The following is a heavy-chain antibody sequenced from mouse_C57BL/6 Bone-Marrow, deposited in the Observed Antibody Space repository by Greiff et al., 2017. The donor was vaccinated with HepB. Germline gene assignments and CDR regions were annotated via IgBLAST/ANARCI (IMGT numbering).Heavy chain of an antibody. V-gene: IGHV1-59*01. Sequence: VQLQQPGAELVRPGTSVKLSCKASGYTFTSYWMHWVKQRPGQGLEWIGVIDPSDSYTNYNQKFKGKATLTVDTSSSTAYMQLSSLTSEDSAVYYCARERDSWFAYWGQGTLVTVSA. CDR2: IDPSDSYT. CDR1: GYTFTSYW. J-gene: IGHJ3*01. CDR3: ARERDSWFAY.